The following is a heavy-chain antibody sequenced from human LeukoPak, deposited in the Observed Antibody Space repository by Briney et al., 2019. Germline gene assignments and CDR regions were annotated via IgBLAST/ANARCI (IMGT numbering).Heavy chain of an antibody. J-gene: IGHJ4*02. CDR3: ARGGIAAATPDY. V-gene: IGHV3-21*01. CDR2: ISSSSSYI. CDR1: GFTFSSYS. D-gene: IGHD6-13*01. Sequence: GGSLRLSCAASGFTFSSYSMNWVRQAPGKGLEWASSISSSSSYIYYADSVKGRFTISRDNAKNSLYLQMNSLRAEDTAVYYCARGGIAAATPDYWGQGTLVTVSS.